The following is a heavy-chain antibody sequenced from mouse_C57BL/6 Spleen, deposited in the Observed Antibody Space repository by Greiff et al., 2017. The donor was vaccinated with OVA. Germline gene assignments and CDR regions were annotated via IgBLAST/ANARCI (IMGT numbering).Heavy chain of an antibody. Sequence: EVQLVESGGGLVKPGGSLKLSCAASGFTFSSYAMSWVRQTPEKRLEWVATISDGGSYTYYPDNVKGRFTISRDNAKNNLYLQMSHLKSEDTAMYYCARGETIVSYFDYWGQGTTLTVSS. J-gene: IGHJ2*01. CDR2: ISDGGSYT. CDR3: ARGETIVSYFDY. D-gene: IGHD2-5*01. CDR1: GFTFSSYA. V-gene: IGHV5-4*01.